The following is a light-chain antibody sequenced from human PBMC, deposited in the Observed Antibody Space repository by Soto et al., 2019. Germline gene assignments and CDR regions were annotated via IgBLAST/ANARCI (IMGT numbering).Light chain of an antibody. CDR3: QQRSNWVFT. V-gene: IGKV3-11*01. J-gene: IGKJ3*01. CDR1: QSVSSY. Sequence: IVLTQSPATLSLSPGERATLSCRASQSVSSYLAWYQQKPGQAPRLLIYDASNRATGIPARISGSGSGTDFTLAISRLEPEDFAVYYCQQRSNWVFTFGPGTKVDIK. CDR2: DAS.